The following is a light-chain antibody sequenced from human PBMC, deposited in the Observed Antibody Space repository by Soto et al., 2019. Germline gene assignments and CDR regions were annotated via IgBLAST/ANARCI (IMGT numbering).Light chain of an antibody. CDR1: SSDIGIYNF. Sequence: QSVLTQPASVSGSPGQSITIFCTGTSSDIGIYNFVSWYQQHPGKAPKLMIYNVYSRPSGVSSRVSGSKSGNTASLTISWLQAEDEADYYCNSYTSASNYVFGAGTKLTVL. V-gene: IGLV2-14*03. J-gene: IGLJ1*01. CDR2: NVY. CDR3: NSYTSASNYV.